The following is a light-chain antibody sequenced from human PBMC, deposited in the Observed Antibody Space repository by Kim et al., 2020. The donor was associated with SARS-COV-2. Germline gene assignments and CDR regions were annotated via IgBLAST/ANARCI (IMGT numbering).Light chain of an antibody. J-gene: IGLJ1*01. CDR2: DSN. CDR1: SSNIGIND. V-gene: IGLV1-44*01. CDR3: ATWDDSLTGFV. Sequence: GERVNNSCSGSSSNIGINDENWYQQLQGTAPKLLIYDSNQRPSGGPDRCSGSKSGRSAALAISGLQSEDEADYFCATWDDSLTGFVLGTGTKVTVL.